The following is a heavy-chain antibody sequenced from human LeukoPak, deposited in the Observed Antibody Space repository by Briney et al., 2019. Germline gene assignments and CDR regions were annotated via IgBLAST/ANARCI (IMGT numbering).Heavy chain of an antibody. CDR3: AKDLSVPYYYDSSGQGGFDI. CDR1: GFTFSSYG. J-gene: IGHJ3*02. V-gene: IGHV3-30*18. D-gene: IGHD3-22*01. Sequence: GGSLRLSCAASGFTFSSYGMHWVRQAPGKGLEWVAVISYDGSNKYYADSVKGRFTISRDNSKNTLYLQMNSLRAEDTAVYYCAKDLSVPYYYDSSGQGGFDIWGQGTMVTVSS. CDR2: ISYDGSNK.